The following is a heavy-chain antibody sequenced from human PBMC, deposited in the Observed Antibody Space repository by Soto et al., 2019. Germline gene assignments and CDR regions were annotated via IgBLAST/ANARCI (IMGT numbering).Heavy chain of an antibody. CDR3: ASGRPRSSTACQRCYGMDV. Sequence: GGSLRLSCAASGFTFSSYWMHWVRQVPGKGLVWVSHIKGDGSSTTYADAVEGRFTISRDNAKNTLYLHMNSLRAEDAAVYYCASGRPRSSTACQRCYGMDVWGQGTTVTVSS. D-gene: IGHD2-2*01. CDR2: IKGDGSST. J-gene: IGHJ6*02. V-gene: IGHV3-74*01. CDR1: GFTFSSYW.